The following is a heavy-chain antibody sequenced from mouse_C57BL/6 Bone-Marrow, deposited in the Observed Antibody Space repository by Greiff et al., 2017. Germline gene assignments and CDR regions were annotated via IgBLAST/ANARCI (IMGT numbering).Heavy chain of an antibody. D-gene: IGHD1-1*01. CDR2: ISSGSSTI. J-gene: IGHJ2*01. CDR1: GFTFSDYG. V-gene: IGHV5-17*01. CDR3: AITTVVARGPFDY. Sequence: EVKVVESGGGLVKPGGSLKLSCAASGFTFSDYGMHWVRQAPEKGLEWVAYISSGSSTIYYADTVKGRFTISRDNAKNTLFLQMTSLRSEDTAMYYCAITTVVARGPFDYWGQGTTLTVSS.